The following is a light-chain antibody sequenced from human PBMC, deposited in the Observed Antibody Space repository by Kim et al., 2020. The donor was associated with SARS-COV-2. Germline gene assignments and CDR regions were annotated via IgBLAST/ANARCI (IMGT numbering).Light chain of an antibody. CDR1: KLGDKY. CDR2: HDS. J-gene: IGLJ1*01. Sequence: SVSPGQTASITCSGDKLGDKYACWYQQKPGQPPVLLMYHDSKRPSGIPERFSGSNSGNTATLTISGTQAMDEADYYCQAWDSSTYVFGTGTKVTVL. V-gene: IGLV3-1*01. CDR3: QAWDSSTYV.